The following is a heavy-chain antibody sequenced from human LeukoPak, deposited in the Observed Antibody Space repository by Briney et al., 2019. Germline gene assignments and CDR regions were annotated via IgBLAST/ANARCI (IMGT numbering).Heavy chain of an antibody. CDR3: ARGQAPRQVRYWFDP. V-gene: IGHV1-8*01. CDR2: MNPNSGNT. CDR1: GYTFTSYD. Sequence: GASVTVSCKASGYTFTSYDINGVRPATGQGLEWMGWMNPNSGNTGYAQKFQGRVTMTRNTSINTAYMELSSLRSEDTAVYYCARGQAPRQVRYWFDPWGQGTLVIVTA. J-gene: IGHJ5*02.